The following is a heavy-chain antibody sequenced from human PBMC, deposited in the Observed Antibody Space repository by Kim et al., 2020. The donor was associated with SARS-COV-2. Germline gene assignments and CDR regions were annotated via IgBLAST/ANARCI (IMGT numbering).Heavy chain of an antibody. V-gene: IGHV3-7*01. D-gene: IGHD6-6*01. CDR1: GFTFSSYW. Sequence: GGSLRLSCAASGFTFSSYWMSWVRQAPGKGLEWVANIKQDGSEKYYVDSVKGRFTISRDNAKNSLYLQMNSLRAEDTAVYYCARDTIAARRPVYYYYGMDVWGQGTTVTVSS. CDR3: ARDTIAARRPVYYYYGMDV. CDR2: IKQDGSEK. J-gene: IGHJ6*02.